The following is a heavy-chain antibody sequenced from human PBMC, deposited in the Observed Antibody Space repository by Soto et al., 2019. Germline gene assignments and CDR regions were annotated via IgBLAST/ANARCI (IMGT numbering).Heavy chain of an antibody. V-gene: IGHV4-61*01. D-gene: IGHD4-17*01. CDR2: IYYSGST. J-gene: IGHJ6*02. CDR3: ASAPSTVTTLYYYYGMDV. Sequence: LETLSLTCTVSGGSVSSGSYYWSWIRQPPGKGLEWIGYIYYSGSTNYNPSLKSRVTISVDTSKNQFSLKLSSVTAADTAVYYCASAPSTVTTLYYYYGMDVWGQGTTVTVSS. CDR1: GGSVSSGSYY.